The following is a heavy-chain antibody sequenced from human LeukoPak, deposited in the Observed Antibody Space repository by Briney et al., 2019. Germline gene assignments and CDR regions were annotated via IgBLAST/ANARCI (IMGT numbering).Heavy chain of an antibody. CDR1: GFTFSDYY. J-gene: IGHJ4*02. V-gene: IGHV3-11*04. Sequence: GGSLRLSCAASGFTFSDYYMTWLRQAPGKGLEWLSYISNSGSTVFYADSVKGRFTISRDSAKNSLYLQMNSLRAEDTAVYYCARGVPYDSWSGPHYSDYWGQGTLVTVSS. D-gene: IGHD3-3*01. CDR3: ARGVPYDSWSGPHYSDY. CDR2: ISNSGSTV.